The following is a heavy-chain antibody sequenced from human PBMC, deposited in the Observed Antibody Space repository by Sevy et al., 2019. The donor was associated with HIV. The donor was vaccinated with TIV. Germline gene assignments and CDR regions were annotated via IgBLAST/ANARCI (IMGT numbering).Heavy chain of an antibody. D-gene: IGHD4-17*01. CDR2: IYYSGST. CDR1: GGSISSYY. Sequence: SETLSLTCTVSGGSISSYYWSWIRQPPGKGLEWIGYIYYSGSTNYNPSLKSRVTISVDTSKNQFSLKLSSVTAADTAVYYCARHRMTTVIYFDYWGQGTLVTVSS. V-gene: IGHV4-59*08. CDR3: ARHRMTTVIYFDY. J-gene: IGHJ4*02.